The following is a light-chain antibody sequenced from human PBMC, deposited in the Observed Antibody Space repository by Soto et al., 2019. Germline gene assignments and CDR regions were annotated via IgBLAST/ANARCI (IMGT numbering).Light chain of an antibody. Sequence: QTVVTQPPSASGTPGQRVTISCSGSSSNIGNNYVYWYQQVPGTAPKLLIYRNNQRPSGVPDRFSGSKSGTSASLAISGLRSEDEADYYCAAWDDSLSGWVFGGGTKLTVL. CDR3: AAWDDSLSGWV. CDR2: RNN. J-gene: IGLJ3*02. CDR1: SSNIGNNY. V-gene: IGLV1-47*01.